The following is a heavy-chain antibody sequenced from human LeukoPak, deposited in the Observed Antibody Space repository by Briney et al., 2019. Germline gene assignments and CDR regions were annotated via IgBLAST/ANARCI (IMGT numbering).Heavy chain of an antibody. D-gene: IGHD1-26*01. CDR1: GFTFANSW. J-gene: IGHJ4*02. CDR2: IKQDGSTK. CDR3: TRDTIGSLDY. V-gene: IGHV3-7*01. Sequence: GGSLRLSCAASGFTFANSWIAGVRQAPGKGLEWVANIKQDGSTKHYADSLKGRFTISRDNPKNSLFLQMNNLRADDTAIYYCTRDTIGSLDYWGQGILVTVAS.